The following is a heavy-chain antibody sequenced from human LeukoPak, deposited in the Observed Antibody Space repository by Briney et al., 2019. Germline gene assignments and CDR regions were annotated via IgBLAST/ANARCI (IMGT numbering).Heavy chain of an antibody. CDR3: ARDAAQGLRYFDWLGDY. J-gene: IGHJ4*02. D-gene: IGHD3-9*01. CDR1: GFTFSSYA. CDR2: ISYDGSNK. V-gene: IGHV3-30*04. Sequence: PGGSLRLSCAASGFTFSSYAMHWVRQAPGKGLEWVAVISYDGSNKYYADSVKGRFTIPRDNSKNTLYLQMNSLRAEDTAVYYCARDAAQGLRYFDWLGDYWGQGTLVTVSS.